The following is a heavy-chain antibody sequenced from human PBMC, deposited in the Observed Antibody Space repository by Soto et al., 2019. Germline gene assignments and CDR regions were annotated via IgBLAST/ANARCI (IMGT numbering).Heavy chain of an antibody. V-gene: IGHV4-31*03. Sequence: SETLSFTCTVSGGSISSGGYYWSWIRQHPGKGLEWIGYIYYSGSTYYNPSLKSRVTISVDTSKNQFSLKLSSVTAADTAVYYCASFSYCTNGVCFDYWGQGTLVTVSS. CDR2: IYYSGST. D-gene: IGHD2-8*01. J-gene: IGHJ4*02. CDR3: ASFSYCTNGVCFDY. CDR1: GGSISSGGYY.